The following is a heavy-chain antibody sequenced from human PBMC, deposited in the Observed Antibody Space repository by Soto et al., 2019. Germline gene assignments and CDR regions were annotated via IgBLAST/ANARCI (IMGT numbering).Heavy chain of an antibody. D-gene: IGHD3-10*01. V-gene: IGHV4-59*08. Sequence: LLPMSVTCRVADASISGYDGSWLRKFPGKGLECLGYISYSGATNYNPPLKSRVTISVDTSKNQFSLKLSSVTAADTAVYYCARHSYYYGSTYGCWLDPWGQGTLVTVSS. CDR2: ISYSGAT. CDR3: ARHSYYYGSTYGCWLDP. J-gene: IGHJ5*02. CDR1: DASISGYD.